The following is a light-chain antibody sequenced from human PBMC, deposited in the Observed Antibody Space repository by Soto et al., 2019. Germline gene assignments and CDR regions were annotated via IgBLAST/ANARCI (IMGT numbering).Light chain of an antibody. Sequence: QSALTQPPSVSGSPGQSVTISCTGTSSDVGSYNRVSWYQQPPGTAPKLMIYEVSNRPSGLPDRFSGSKSGNTASLTISGLQAEDEADYYCSLYTSSSTVVFGGGTKLTVL. V-gene: IGLV2-18*01. J-gene: IGLJ2*01. CDR1: SSDVGSYNR. CDR2: EVS. CDR3: SLYTSSSTVV.